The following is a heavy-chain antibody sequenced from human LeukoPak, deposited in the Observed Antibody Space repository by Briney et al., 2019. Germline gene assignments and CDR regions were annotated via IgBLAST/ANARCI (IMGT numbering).Heavy chain of an antibody. CDR1: GVSISSYH. J-gene: IGHJ4*02. CDR3: ARDGYYDSSGFSYFDD. CDR2: IHTSGTT. V-gene: IGHV4-4*07. D-gene: IGHD3-22*01. Sequence: SETLSLTCIVSGVSISSYHWSWIRQPAAKGLEWIGRIHTSGTTNYNPSLESRVTMSGDTSKSQFSLNLKSVTAADTAVNYCARDGYYDSSGFSYFDDWGQGTLVTVSA.